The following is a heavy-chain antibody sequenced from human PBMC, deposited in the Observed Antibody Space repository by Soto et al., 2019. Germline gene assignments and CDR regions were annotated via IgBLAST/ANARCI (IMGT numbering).Heavy chain of an antibody. Sequence: GGSLRLSCAASGFTFSSYGMHWVRQAPGKGLEWVAVISYDGSNKYYADSVKGRFTISRDNSKNTLYLQMNSLRAEDTAVYYCAKEGPELLPGFDYWGQGTLVTVSS. V-gene: IGHV3-30*18. J-gene: IGHJ4*02. D-gene: IGHD1-7*01. CDR1: GFTFSSYG. CDR2: ISYDGSNK. CDR3: AKEGPELLPGFDY.